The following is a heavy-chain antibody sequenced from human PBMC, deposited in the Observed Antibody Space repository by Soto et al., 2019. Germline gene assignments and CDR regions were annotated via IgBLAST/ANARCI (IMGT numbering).Heavy chain of an antibody. V-gene: IGHV4-34*01. CDR1: GGSFSGHY. J-gene: IGHJ6*04. CDR2: INHSGST. Sequence: SETLSLTCGVYGGSFSGHYRSWIRQPPGKGLEWIGEINHSGSTNYNPSLKSRVIISVDTSKDQFSLKLSSVTAADTAVYYCARGLQFPFWTVWGEGTTVTVSS. D-gene: IGHD3-3*01. CDR3: ARGLQFPFWTV.